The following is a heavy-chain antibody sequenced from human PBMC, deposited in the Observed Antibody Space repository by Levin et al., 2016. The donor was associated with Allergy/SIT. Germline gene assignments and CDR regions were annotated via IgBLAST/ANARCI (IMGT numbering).Heavy chain of an antibody. J-gene: IGHJ4*02. V-gene: IGHV3-23*01. Sequence: VRQAPGKGLEWVSAISGSGGSTYYADSVKGRFTISRDNSKNTLYLQMNSLTTDDSALYYCAKDATLPGETTFDYWGQGTLVTVSS. D-gene: IGHD7-27*01. CDR2: ISGSGGST. CDR3: AKDATLPGETTFDY.